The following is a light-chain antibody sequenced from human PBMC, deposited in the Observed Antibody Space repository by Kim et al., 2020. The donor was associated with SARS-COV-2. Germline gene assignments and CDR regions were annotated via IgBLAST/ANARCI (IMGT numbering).Light chain of an antibody. J-gene: IGKJ2*01. CDR2: DVS. Sequence: EIVLTQSPGTLSVSPGERATLSCRASQTVSSGKLAWYQQRPGQAPRLLVHDVSNRATGIPDRFSGSGSGTDFSLTISRVEPEDFAVYFCQQYATSPPYTFGLGTKLEI. CDR1: QTVSSGK. V-gene: IGKV3-20*01. CDR3: QQYATSPPYT.